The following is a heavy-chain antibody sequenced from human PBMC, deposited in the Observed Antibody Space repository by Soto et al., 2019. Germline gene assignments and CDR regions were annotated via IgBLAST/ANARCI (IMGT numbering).Heavy chain of an antibody. D-gene: IGHD3-9*01. V-gene: IGHV3-30-3*01. Sequence: QVQLVESGGGVVQPGRSLRLSCAASGFTFSSYAMHWVRQAPGKGLEWVAVISYDGSNKYYADSVKGRFTISRXNSKXXXXXXXXXXXXXXXXXXXXYGFYDILTGPNYYYGMDVWGQGTTVTVSS. CDR2: ISYDGSNK. CDR3: YGFYDILTGPNYYYGMDV. CDR1: GFTFSSYA. J-gene: IGHJ6*02.